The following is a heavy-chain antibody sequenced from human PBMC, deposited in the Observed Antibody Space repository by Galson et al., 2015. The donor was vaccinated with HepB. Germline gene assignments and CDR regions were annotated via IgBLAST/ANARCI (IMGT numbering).Heavy chain of an antibody. V-gene: IGHV3-23*01. D-gene: IGHD3-10*01. Sequence: SLRLSCAASGFTFSNYAMSWVRQAPGKGLEWVSSISYDGGTTYYADSVKGRFTISRDNSNNMLYLQMNSLRAEDTAVYYCAKHPRHGSGTPPCFDPWGQGTLVTVSS. CDR1: GFTFSNYA. CDR3: AKHPRHGSGTPPCFDP. J-gene: IGHJ5*02. CDR2: ISYDGGTT.